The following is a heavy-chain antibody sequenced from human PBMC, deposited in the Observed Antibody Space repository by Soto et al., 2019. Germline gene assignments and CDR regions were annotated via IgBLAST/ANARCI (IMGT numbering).Heavy chain of an antibody. CDR2: IIPIFGTA. V-gene: IGHV1-69*13. CDR1: GGTFSSYA. D-gene: IGHD6-6*01. CDR3: ARGEIAARPPNYYGMDV. Sequence: SVKVSCKASGGTFSSYAISWVRQAPGQGLEWMGGIIPIFGTANYAQKFQGRVTITADESTSTAYMELSSLRSEDTAVYYCARGEIAARPPNYYGMDVWGQGTTVTAP. J-gene: IGHJ6*02.